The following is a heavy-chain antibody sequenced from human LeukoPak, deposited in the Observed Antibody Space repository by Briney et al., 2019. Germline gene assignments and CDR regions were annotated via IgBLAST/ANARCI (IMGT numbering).Heavy chain of an antibody. Sequence: EASVKVSCKASGYTFTSYGINWVRQAPGQGLEWMGWISAYNGNTNYAQKLQGRVTMTTDTSTSTAYMELRSLRSDDTAVYYCARGEGYSSSWYRVLGAFDIWGQGTMVTVSS. J-gene: IGHJ3*02. V-gene: IGHV1-18*01. CDR1: GYTFTSYG. D-gene: IGHD6-13*01. CDR2: ISAYNGNT. CDR3: ARGEGYSSSWYRVLGAFDI.